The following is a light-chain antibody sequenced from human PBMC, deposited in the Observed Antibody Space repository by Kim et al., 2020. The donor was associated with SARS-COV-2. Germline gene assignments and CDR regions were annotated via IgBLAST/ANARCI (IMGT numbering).Light chain of an antibody. CDR3: QQRNSWPPAVT. CDR1: QNIDTY. J-gene: IGKJ4*01. CDR2: DAS. V-gene: IGKV3-11*01. Sequence: SPGESATLSCRASQNIDTYLAWYQQRPGQAPRLLVYDASNRATGVPDRFSGSGSGTDFTLTISSLEPEDFSIYYCQQRNSWPPAVTFGGGTRWIS.